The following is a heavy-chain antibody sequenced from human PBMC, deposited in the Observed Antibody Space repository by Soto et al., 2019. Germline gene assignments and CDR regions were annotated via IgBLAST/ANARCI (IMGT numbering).Heavy chain of an antibody. V-gene: IGHV4-39*01. CDR1: GGSISSSSYY. D-gene: IGHD3-16*02. CDR2: IYYSGST. CDR3: ARGSSYDYVWGSYRHPIDY. J-gene: IGHJ4*02. Sequence: PSETLSLTCTVSGGSISSSSYYWGWIRQPPGKGLEWIGSIYYSGSTYYNPSLKSRVTISVDTSKNQFSLKLSSVTAADAAVYYCARGSSYDYVWGSYRHPIDYWGQGTLVTVS.